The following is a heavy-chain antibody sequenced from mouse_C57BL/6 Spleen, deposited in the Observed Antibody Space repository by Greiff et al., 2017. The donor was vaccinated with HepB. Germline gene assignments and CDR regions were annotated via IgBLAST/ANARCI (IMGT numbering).Heavy chain of an antibody. V-gene: IGHV1-64*01. J-gene: IGHJ2*01. CDR3: ARGGGNYVYYFDY. CDR1: GYTFTSYW. Sequence: QVQLQQPGAELVKPGASVKLSCKASGYTFTSYWMHWVKQRPGQGLEWIGMIHPNSGSTNYNEKFKSKATLTVDKSSSTAYMQLSSLTSEDSAVYYCARGGGNYVYYFDYWGQGTTLTVSS. CDR2: IHPNSGST. D-gene: IGHD2-1*01.